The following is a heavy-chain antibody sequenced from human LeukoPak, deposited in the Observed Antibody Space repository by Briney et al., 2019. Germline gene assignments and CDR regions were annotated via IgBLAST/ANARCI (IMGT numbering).Heavy chain of an antibody. V-gene: IGHV3-49*04. Sequence: PGGSLRLSCTASGFTFGDYAMSWVRQAPGRGLEWVSFIRSKAYGGTTEYAASVKGRFSISRDDSKSIAYLQMNSLKTEDTAVYYCTRFSLGGWYPSYWGQGTLVTVSS. CDR1: GFTFGDYA. J-gene: IGHJ4*02. CDR2: IRSKAYGGTT. D-gene: IGHD6-19*01. CDR3: TRFSLGGWYPSY.